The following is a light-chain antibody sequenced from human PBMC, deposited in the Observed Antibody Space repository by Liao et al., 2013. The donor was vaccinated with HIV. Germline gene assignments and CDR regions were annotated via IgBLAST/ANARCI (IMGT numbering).Light chain of an antibody. V-gene: IGLV3-1*01. CDR2: QDN. J-gene: IGLJ1*01. Sequence: SYELTQPPSVSVSPGQTASITCSGDKLGDKYACWYQQRPGQSPVLVIYQDNKRPSGIPERFSGFNSGNTATLTISGTQAMDEADYYCQAWDSSTGVFGTGTKITAL. CDR1: KLGDKY. CDR3: QAWDSSTGV.